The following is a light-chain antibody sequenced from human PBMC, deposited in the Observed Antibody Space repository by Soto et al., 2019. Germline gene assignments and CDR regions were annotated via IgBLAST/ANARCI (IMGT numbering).Light chain of an antibody. CDR1: QSVSSN. CDR3: QQRTPWPLT. V-gene: IGKV3-11*01. Sequence: EIVLTQSPATLSLSPGDRATLSCRASQSVSSNLGWHQQKPGQAPRLVIYGASNRATGIPARFSGSGSGTDFTRPISSLEPEDFAVYYCQQRTPWPLTCGQGTRLEIK. J-gene: IGKJ5*01. CDR2: GAS.